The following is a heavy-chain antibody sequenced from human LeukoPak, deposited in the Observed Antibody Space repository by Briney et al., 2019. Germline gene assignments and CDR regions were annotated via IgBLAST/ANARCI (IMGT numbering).Heavy chain of an antibody. CDR3: AKDRGYSRGFDY. CDR1: GFTFSSYG. Sequence: SGGSLRLSCAASGFTFSSYGMHWVRQAPGKGLEWVAGISYDGRSKEYVDSVKGRFTISRDNSKNTLYLQMNSLRAEDTAVYYCAKDRGYSRGFDYWGQGTLLTVSS. V-gene: IGHV3-30*18. D-gene: IGHD5-18*01. CDR2: ISYDGRSK. J-gene: IGHJ4*02.